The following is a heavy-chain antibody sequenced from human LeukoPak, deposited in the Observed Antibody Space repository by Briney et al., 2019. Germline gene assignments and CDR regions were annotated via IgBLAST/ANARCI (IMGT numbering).Heavy chain of an antibody. J-gene: IGHJ3*02. CDR2: ISRSSSTI. CDR3: ARERGYSSSAFII. CDR1: GYTFGDHS. V-gene: IGHV3-48*01. Sequence: GGSLRLSCAASGYTFGDHSMNWVRQAPGKGLEWVSYISRSSSTIYYADSVKGRFTISRDNAKNSLFLQMNSLRAEDTAVYYCARERGYSSSAFIIWGQGTMVTVSS. D-gene: IGHD5-18*01.